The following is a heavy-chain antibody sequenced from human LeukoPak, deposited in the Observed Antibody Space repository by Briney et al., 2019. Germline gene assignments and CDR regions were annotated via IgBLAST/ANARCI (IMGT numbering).Heavy chain of an antibody. V-gene: IGHV1-69*13. D-gene: IGHD5-24*01. Sequence: ASVKVSCKASGGTFSCYAISWVRQAPGQGLEWMGGIIPIFGTANYAQKFQGRVTITADESTSTAYMELSSLRSEDTAVYYCARRLKRGDGNYYYGMDVWGQGTTVTVSS. CDR1: GGTFSCYA. CDR3: ARRLKRGDGNYYYGMDV. J-gene: IGHJ6*02. CDR2: IIPIFGTA.